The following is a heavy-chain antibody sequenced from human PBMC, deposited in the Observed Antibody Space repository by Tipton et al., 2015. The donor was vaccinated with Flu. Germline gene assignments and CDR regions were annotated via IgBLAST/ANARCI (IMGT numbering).Heavy chain of an antibody. V-gene: IGHV4-34*01. J-gene: IGHJ6*03. CDR3: ARGRVLNYYYYYYMDV. CDR1: GGSFSGYY. CDR2: INHSGST. Sequence: TLSLTCAVYGGSFSGYYWSWIRQPPGKGLEWIGEINHSGSTNYNPSLKSRVTISVDTSKNQFSLKLSSVTAADTAVYYCARGRVLNYYYYYYMDVWGKGTTVTVSS.